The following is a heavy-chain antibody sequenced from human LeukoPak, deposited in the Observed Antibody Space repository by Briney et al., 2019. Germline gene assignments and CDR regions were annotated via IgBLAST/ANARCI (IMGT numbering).Heavy chain of an antibody. Sequence: SGPTLVKPTQTLTLTCTFSGFSLDTNGVGVGWIRQPPGKPLEWLALIYWDDDKRYSPSLKSRLTITKDTSKNQVVLTMTNMDPGDTATYYCAHRQRQLGLYCFAYWGQGTLVTVSS. V-gene: IGHV2-5*02. CDR2: IYWDDDK. J-gene: IGHJ4*02. CDR3: AHRQRQLGLYCFAY. D-gene: IGHD6-25*01. CDR1: GFSLDTNGVG.